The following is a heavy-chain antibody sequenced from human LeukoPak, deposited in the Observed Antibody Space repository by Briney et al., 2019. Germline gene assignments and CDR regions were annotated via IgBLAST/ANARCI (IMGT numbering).Heavy chain of an antibody. CDR1: GYTFTSYA. D-gene: IGHD3-10*01. CDR3: ARARFPGSGSYYNSFDY. CDR2: INVANGDT. J-gene: IGHJ4*02. V-gene: IGHV1-18*01. Sequence: ASVKVSCKASGYTFTSYAVTWVRQAPGQGLEWMGWINVANGDTNYAQKFQGRVTMTTDTSTSTAYMELRSLTSDDTAVYYCARARFPGSGSYYNSFDYYGQGTLVTVSS.